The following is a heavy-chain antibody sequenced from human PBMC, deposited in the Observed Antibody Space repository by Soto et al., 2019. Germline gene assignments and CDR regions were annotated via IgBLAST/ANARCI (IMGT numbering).Heavy chain of an antibody. Sequence: QVQLVQSGAEVKEPGSSVKVSCKASGGTFNNYAITWVRQAPGQGLEWMVGITPLFGAANYAQKLQGRVTITADKYTSTAYMELSSLRSEDTALYYCARETRQISGGYLGFYWGQGTQVTVSS. V-gene: IGHV1-69*06. D-gene: IGHD3-22*01. J-gene: IGHJ4*02. CDR3: ARETRQISGGYLGFY. CDR2: ITPLFGAA. CDR1: GGTFNNYA.